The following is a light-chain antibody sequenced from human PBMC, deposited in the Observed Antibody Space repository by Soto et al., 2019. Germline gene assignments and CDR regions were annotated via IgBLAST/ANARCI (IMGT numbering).Light chain of an antibody. Sequence: IQLTQSPSSLSASVGARVTISCRASHDIGYYMAWYQQKAGKAPRLLIHSASTLQSGVPSRFSGSGSGTDFTLTISSLQPEDFATYYCQQLNTYPPTFGPGTKVDI. CDR2: SAS. J-gene: IGKJ3*01. V-gene: IGKV1-9*01. CDR3: QQLNTYPPT. CDR1: HDIGYY.